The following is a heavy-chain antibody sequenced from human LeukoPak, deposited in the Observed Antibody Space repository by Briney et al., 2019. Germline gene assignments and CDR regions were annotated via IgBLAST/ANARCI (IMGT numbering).Heavy chain of an antibody. CDR3: ARRYCSGGSCYSGFDY. CDR1: GYSFTSYW. V-gene: IGHV5-51*01. Sequence: KNGESLKISCKGSGYSFTSYWIGWVRQMPGKGLEWMGIIYPGDSDTRYSPSFQGQVTISADKSISTAYLQWSSLKASDTAMYYCARRYCSGGSCYSGFDYWGQGTLVTVSS. J-gene: IGHJ4*02. CDR2: IYPGDSDT. D-gene: IGHD2-15*01.